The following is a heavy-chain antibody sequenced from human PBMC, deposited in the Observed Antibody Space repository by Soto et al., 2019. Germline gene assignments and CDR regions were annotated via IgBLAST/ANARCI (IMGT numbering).Heavy chain of an antibody. J-gene: IGHJ4*02. Sequence: EGQLKESGGGLVQPGGSLRLSCAASGFTFSRYSMNWVRQAPGKGLEWVSFISSSGRTIYYAASVKGRFTISRDNATHSLNLQMTNLRHEDTAVYYCASDRDYGANTPYFESWGPGTLVTVST. CDR2: ISSSGRTI. D-gene: IGHD4-17*01. V-gene: IGHV3-48*02. CDR1: GFTFSRYS. CDR3: ASDRDYGANTPYFES.